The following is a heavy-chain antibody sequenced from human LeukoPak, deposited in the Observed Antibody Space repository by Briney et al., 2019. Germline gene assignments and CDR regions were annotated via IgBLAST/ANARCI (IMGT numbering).Heavy chain of an antibody. CDR1: GYTFTSYY. J-gene: IGHJ4*02. CDR2: INPSGGST. D-gene: IGHD2-15*01. Sequence: ASVKVSCKASGYTFTSYYMHWVRQAPGQGLEWMGIINPSGGSTSYAQKFQGRVTMTRDTSTSTVYMELSSLRSEDTAVYYCARAACGGGSGYRYYFDYWGQGTLVTVSS. V-gene: IGHV1-46*01. CDR3: ARAACGGGSGYRYYFDY.